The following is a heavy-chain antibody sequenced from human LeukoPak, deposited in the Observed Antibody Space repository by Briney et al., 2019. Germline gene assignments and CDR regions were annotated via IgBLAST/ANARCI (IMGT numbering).Heavy chain of an antibody. V-gene: IGHV1-18*01. Sequence: GASVKVSCKASGYTFTSYGISWVRQAPGQGLEWMGWISAYNGNTNYAQKLQGRVTMTTDTSTSTAYMELRSLRSDDTAVYYCARGDYYDSSGYYYGVLFYWGQGTLVTVSS. CDR1: GYTFTSYG. J-gene: IGHJ4*02. D-gene: IGHD3-22*01. CDR3: ARGDYYDSSGYYYGVLFY. CDR2: ISAYNGNT.